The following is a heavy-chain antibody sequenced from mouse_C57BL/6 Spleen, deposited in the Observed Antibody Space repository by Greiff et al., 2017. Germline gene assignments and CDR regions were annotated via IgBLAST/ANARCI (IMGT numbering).Heavy chain of an antibody. J-gene: IGHJ2*01. CDR2: IYPGDGDT. CDR3: ARSGYDGSYYFDY. V-gene: IGHV1-80*01. Sequence: QVQLQHSGAELVKPGASVKISCKASGYAFSSYWMNWVKQRPGKGLEWIGQIYPGDGDTNYNGKFKGKATLTADKSSSTAYMQLSSLTSEDSAVYFCARSGYDGSYYFDYWGQGTTLTVSS. D-gene: IGHD1-1*01. CDR1: GYAFSSYW.